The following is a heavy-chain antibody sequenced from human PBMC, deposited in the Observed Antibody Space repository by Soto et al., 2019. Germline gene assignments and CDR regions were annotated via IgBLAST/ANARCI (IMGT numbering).Heavy chain of an antibody. D-gene: IGHD1-20*01. CDR2: IYYSGST. CDR3: ARGYDSLDY. CDR1: GGSISSYY. J-gene: IGHJ4*02. Sequence: QVQLQESGPGLVKPSETLSLTCTVSGGSISSYYWSWIRQPPGKGLEWIGYIYYSGSTNYNPSLKSRVTISVDTSKNQFSLKLSSVTAADTAVYYCARGYDSLDYWGQGTLVTVSS. V-gene: IGHV4-59*01.